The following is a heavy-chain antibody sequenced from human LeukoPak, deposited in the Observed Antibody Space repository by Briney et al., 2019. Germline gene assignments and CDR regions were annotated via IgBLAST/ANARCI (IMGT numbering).Heavy chain of an antibody. Sequence: SETLSLTCTVSGGSNNSYYWSWIRQPPGKGLEWIGYTHPSGNTNYSPSLKSRVTIAIDTSRNQFSLKLSSVTAADTAMYYCARKASKKGWFDPWGQGTLVTVSS. J-gene: IGHJ5*02. CDR3: ARKASKKGWFDP. CDR1: GGSNNSYY. CDR2: THPSGNT. V-gene: IGHV4-4*09.